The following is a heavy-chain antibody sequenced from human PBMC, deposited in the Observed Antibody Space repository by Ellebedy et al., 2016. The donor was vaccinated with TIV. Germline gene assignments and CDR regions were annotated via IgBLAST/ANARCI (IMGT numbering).Heavy chain of an antibody. Sequence: GESLKISXAASGFTFSSYAMHWVRQAPGKGLEWVAVISYDGSNKYYADSVKGRFTISRDNSKNTLYLQMNSLRAEDTAVYYCEVIAVAGTRVASRNFDYWGQGTLVTVSS. J-gene: IGHJ4*02. D-gene: IGHD6-19*01. V-gene: IGHV3-30-3*01. CDR3: EVIAVAGTRVASRNFDY. CDR2: ISYDGSNK. CDR1: GFTFSSYA.